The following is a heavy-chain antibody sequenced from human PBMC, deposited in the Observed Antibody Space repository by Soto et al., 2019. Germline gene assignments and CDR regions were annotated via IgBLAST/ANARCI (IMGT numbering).Heavy chain of an antibody. CDR2: ISYDGTNK. D-gene: IGHD5-12*01. CDR3: AKGGRGGYDYIDY. CDR1: GFTFSSSG. V-gene: IGHV3-30*18. Sequence: GGSLRLSCAASGFTFSSSGLHCVRQAPGKGLEWVAVISYDGTNKYYADSGKGRFTISRDNSKNTLYLHMNSLRAEDTGVYYCAKGGRGGYDYIDYWGQGTMVTVSS. J-gene: IGHJ4*02.